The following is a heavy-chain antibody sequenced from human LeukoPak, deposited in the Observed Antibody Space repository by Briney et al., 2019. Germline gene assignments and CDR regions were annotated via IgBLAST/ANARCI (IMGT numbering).Heavy chain of an antibody. CDR2: VNWSGAST. V-gene: IGHV3-20*04. Sequence: GGSLRLSCAASGFTFDNYGMTWVRQPPGKGWEWFSGVNWSGASTGYAASVKGRFTISRDNAKNSLYLQMNSLGDEDTALYYCARLAYCGGECYSGDYYYFMDVWGTGTTVTVSS. CDR1: GFTFDNYG. D-gene: IGHD2-21*01. J-gene: IGHJ6*03. CDR3: ARLAYCGGECYSGDYYYFMDV.